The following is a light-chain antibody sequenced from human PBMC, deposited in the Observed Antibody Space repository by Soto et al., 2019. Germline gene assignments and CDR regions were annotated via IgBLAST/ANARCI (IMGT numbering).Light chain of an antibody. CDR3: QHYDSLRWT. Sequence: EIVLTQSSVTLSLSPGERATLSCRASQSVTTYLAWYQQKPGQAPRLLIYDASTRATGIPARFSGSGSGTDFTLTISRLDPEDFAVYYCQHYDSLRWTVGLGTKVEIK. J-gene: IGKJ1*01. CDR2: DAS. V-gene: IGKV3-11*01. CDR1: QSVTTY.